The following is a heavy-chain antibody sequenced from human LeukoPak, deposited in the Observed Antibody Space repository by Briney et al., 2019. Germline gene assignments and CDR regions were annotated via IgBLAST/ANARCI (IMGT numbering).Heavy chain of an antibody. Sequence: SETLSLTCSVSGGSVRRYYWSWIRQSPGKGLEWIGYIHNSGRNKYNPSIKRGVTEFVEESKKKISLRLSSVTAADTAVYYCARHGTISSESYFDYWGQGALVTVSS. CDR1: GGSVRRYY. CDR2: IHNSGRN. CDR3: ARHGTISSESYFDY. J-gene: IGHJ4*02. V-gene: IGHV4-59*08. D-gene: IGHD1-14*01.